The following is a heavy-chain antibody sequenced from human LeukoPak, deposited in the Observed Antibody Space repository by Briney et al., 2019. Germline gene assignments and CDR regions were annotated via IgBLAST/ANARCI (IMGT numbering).Heavy chain of an antibody. CDR2: ISGTGGRT. CDR1: GFTFSTYA. D-gene: IGHD4-17*01. J-gene: IGHJ4*02. V-gene: IGHV3-23*01. CDR3: AKDTTVNFPFRGYFDY. Sequence: PGGSLRLSCAASGFTFSTYAMSWVRQAPGKGLEWVSVISGTGGRTYYADSVEGRFTISRDNSKNTLYLQMNSLRAEDTAVYYCAKDTTVNFPFRGYFDYWGQGTLVTVSS.